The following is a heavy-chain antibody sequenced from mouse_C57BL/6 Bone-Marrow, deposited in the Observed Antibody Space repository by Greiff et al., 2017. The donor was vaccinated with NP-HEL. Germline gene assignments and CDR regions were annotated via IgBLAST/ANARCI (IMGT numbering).Heavy chain of an antibody. CDR2: ISYSGST. CDR3: ARDRYGNYHAMDY. CDR1: GYSITSDY. Sequence: EVKLMESGPGLAKPSQTLSLTCSVTGYSITSDYWNWIRKFPGNKLEYMGYISYSGSTYYNPSLKSRISITRDTSKNQYYLQLNSVTTEDTATYYCARDRYGNYHAMDYWGQGTSVTVSS. J-gene: IGHJ4*01. D-gene: IGHD2-1*01. V-gene: IGHV3-8*01.